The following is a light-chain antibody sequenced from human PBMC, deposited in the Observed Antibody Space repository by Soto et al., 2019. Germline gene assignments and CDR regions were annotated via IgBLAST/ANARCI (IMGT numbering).Light chain of an antibody. V-gene: IGKV3-11*01. CDR3: QQRSNWPWT. CDR1: QSVSSY. CDR2: DAS. Sequence: EILLTQSPAPLSLSPGERATLSCRASQSVSSYLAWYQQKPGQAPRLLIYDASNRATGIPARFSGSGSGTDFTLTISSLEPEDFAVYYCQQRSNWPWTFGQGTKVDIK. J-gene: IGKJ1*01.